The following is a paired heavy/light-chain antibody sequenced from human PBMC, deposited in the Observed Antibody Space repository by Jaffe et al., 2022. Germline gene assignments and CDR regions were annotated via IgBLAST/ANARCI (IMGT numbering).Light chain of an antibody. CDR3: CSYAAGSRTYV. CDR2: EGS. J-gene: IGLJ1*01. CDR1: SSDVGSYNL. V-gene: IGLV2-23*01. Sequence: HSALTQPASVSGSPGQSITISCIGTSSDVGSYNLVSWYQQHPGKAPKLMIYEGSKRPSGVSNRFSGSKFGNTASLTISGLQAEDEADYYCCSYAAGSRTYVFGSGTKVTVL.
Heavy chain of an antibody. J-gene: IGHJ5*02. D-gene: IGHD1-1*01. CDR3: ARDDTNWPPGGRFDP. Sequence: QVQLVQSGPEVKKPGASVKVSCKASGYTFTGYYIHWVRQAPGQGLEWMGWINPNNGGTNYAQNFQGRVTMTRDKSISTAYMDLSRLKSDDTAVYYCARDDTNWPPGGRFDPWGQGTLVTVSS. V-gene: IGHV1-2*02. CDR2: INPNNGGT. CDR1: GYTFTGYY.